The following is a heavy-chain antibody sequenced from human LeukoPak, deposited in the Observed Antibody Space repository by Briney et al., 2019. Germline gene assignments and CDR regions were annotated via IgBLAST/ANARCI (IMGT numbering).Heavy chain of an antibody. D-gene: IGHD6-6*01. CDR1: GFTFSSLG. Sequence: PGGSLRLSCAASGFTFSSLGMNWVRQAPGGGLEWVSHISISSKTIYYADSVKGRFTVSRDNGQNSLYLQMNTLRAEDTAVYYCARGYSSSPAANYYYYYYMDVWGKGTTVTVSS. CDR2: ISISSKTI. CDR3: ARGYSSSPAANYYYYYYMDV. V-gene: IGHV3-48*04. J-gene: IGHJ6*03.